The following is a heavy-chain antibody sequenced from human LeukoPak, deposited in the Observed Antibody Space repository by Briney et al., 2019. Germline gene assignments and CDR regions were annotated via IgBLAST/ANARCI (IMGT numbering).Heavy chain of an antibody. CDR2: ISPDGRST. D-gene: IGHD3-10*01. V-gene: IGHV3-74*01. CDR3: ARGASSGYRIDY. J-gene: IGHJ4*02. CDR1: GFTFRSYW. Sequence: GGSLRLSCAASGFTFRSYWMHWARQVPGKGLVWVSRISPDGRSTNYADSVKGRFTISRDNAKNTLYLQMNSLTGEDTALYYCARGASSGYRIDYWGRGTLVTVSS.